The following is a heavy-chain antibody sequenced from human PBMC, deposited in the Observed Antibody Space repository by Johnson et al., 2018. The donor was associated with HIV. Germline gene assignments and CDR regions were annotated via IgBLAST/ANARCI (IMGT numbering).Heavy chain of an antibody. Sequence: VQLVESGGGVVQPGRSLRLSCVASGFTFSSYDMHWVRQATGKGLEWVSAIGTAGDTYYPGSVKGRFTISRENAKNSLYLQMNSLRAGDTAVYYCARGYYYDSSGYPDAFDIWGQGTMVTVSS. CDR2: IGTAGDT. D-gene: IGHD3-22*01. CDR1: GFTFSSYD. J-gene: IGHJ3*02. CDR3: ARGYYYDSSGYPDAFDI. V-gene: IGHV3-13*01.